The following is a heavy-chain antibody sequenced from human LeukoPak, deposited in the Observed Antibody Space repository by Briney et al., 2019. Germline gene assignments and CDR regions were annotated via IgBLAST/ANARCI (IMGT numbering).Heavy chain of an antibody. CDR2: INHSGST. Sequence: SETLSLTCAVYGGSFSGYYWSWIRQPPGKGLEWIGEINHSGSTNYNPSLKSRATISVDTSKNQFSLKLSSVTAADTAVYYCARATPRDRYCSGGSCYSKLDYWGQGTLVTVSS. V-gene: IGHV4-34*01. J-gene: IGHJ4*02. CDR1: GGSFSGYY. CDR3: ARATPRDRYCSGGSCYSKLDY. D-gene: IGHD2-15*01.